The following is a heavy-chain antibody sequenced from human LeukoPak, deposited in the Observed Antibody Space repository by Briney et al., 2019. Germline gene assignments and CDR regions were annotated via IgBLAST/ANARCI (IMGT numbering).Heavy chain of an antibody. D-gene: IGHD6-19*01. CDR2: MSGSGSST. V-gene: IGHV3-23*01. J-gene: IGHJ4*02. CDR1: GFTFKTYA. CDR3: AKDAQGLVRGGIYFDF. Sequence: GGSLRLSCAASGFTFKTYAMNWVRQAPAKGPEWVSSMSGSGSSTDYADSVKGRFTISRDNSKNTLYLQMNSLRAEDTALYYCAKDAQGLVRGGIYFDFWGQGSLVTVSS.